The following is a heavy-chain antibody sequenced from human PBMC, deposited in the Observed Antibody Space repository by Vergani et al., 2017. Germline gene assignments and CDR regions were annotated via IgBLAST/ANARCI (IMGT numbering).Heavy chain of an antibody. V-gene: IGHV4-34*01. D-gene: IGHD2-2*01. CDR1: GGSFSGYY. CDR2: INHSGST. Sequence: QVQLQQWGAGLLKPSETLSLTCAVYGGSFSGYYWSWIRQPPGKGLEWIGEINHSGSTNYNPSLKSRVTISVDTSKNQFSLKLSSVTAADTAVYYCARGSTNIVVVPAARFDYSGQGTLVTVSS. J-gene: IGHJ4*02. CDR3: ARGSTNIVVVPAARFDY.